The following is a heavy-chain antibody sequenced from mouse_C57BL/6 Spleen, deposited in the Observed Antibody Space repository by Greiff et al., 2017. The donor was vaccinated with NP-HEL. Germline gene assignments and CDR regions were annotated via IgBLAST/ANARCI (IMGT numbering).Heavy chain of an antibody. J-gene: IGHJ3*01. V-gene: IGHV1-59*01. CDR3: ARSRYGSSPAWFAY. CDR1: GYTFTSYW. D-gene: IGHD1-1*01. Sequence: QVQLQQPGAELVRPGTSVKLSCKASGYTFTSYWMHWVKQRPGQGLEWIGVIDPSDSYTNYNQKFKGKATLTVDTSSSTAYMQLSSLTSEDSAVYYCARSRYGSSPAWFAYWGQGTLVTVSA. CDR2: IDPSDSYT.